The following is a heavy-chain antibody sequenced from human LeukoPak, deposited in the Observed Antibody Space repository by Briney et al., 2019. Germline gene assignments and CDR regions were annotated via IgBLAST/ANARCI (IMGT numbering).Heavy chain of an antibody. CDR2: IIPILGIA. D-gene: IGHD3-3*01. V-gene: IGHV1-69*04. J-gene: IGHJ4*02. CDR1: GGTFSSYA. CDR3: ARGPLYYDFWSGYYY. Sequence: SVKVSCKASGGTFSSYAISWVRQAPGQGLEWMGRIIPILGIANYAQKFQGRVTITADKSTSTAYMELSSLRSEDTAVYYCARGPLYYDFWSGYYYWGQGTLVTVSS.